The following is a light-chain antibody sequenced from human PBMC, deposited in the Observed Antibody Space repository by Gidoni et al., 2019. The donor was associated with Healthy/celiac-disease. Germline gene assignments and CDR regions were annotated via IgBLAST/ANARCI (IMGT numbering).Light chain of an antibody. J-gene: IGKJ1*01. CDR3: LQDYNYPRT. V-gene: IGKV1-6*01. CDR1: QGIRND. Sequence: AIQMTQSPSSLSASVGDRVTITCRASQGIRNDLGWYRQKPGKAPKLLIYAASSLQSGVPSRFSGSGSGTDFTLTISSLQPEDFATCYCLQDYNYPRTFGQGTKVEIK. CDR2: AAS.